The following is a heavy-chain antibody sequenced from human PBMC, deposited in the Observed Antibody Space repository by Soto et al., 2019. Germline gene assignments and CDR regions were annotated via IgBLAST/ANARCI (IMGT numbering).Heavy chain of an antibody. CDR1: GFTFSTST. CDR2: ISSTSTYT. CDR3: ARVGSPGYCSGGFCPPPDY. Sequence: EVQLVESGGGLVKPGGSLRLSCAASGFTFSTSTMNWVRQAPGQGLEWLSSISSTSTYTYYAASVRGRFTISRDNAKNSLYLQMNSLTAEDMAVYYCARVGSPGYCSGGFCPPPDYWGQGTLVTVSS. J-gene: IGHJ4*02. V-gene: IGHV3-21*02. D-gene: IGHD2-15*01.